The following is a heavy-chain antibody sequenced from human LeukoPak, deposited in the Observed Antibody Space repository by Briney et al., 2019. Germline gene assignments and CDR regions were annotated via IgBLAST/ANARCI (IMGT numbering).Heavy chain of an antibody. CDR3: AREFMVRGVISYYGMDV. J-gene: IGHJ6*02. CDR2: INPNGGST. D-gene: IGHD3-10*01. V-gene: IGHV1-46*01. Sequence: GASVKVSCKASGYTFTSYYMHWVRQAPGQGLEWMGIINPNGGSTSYAQKFQGRVTMTRDTSTSTVYMELSSLRSEDTAVYYCAREFMVRGVISYYGMDVWGQGTTVTVSS. CDR1: GYTFTSYY.